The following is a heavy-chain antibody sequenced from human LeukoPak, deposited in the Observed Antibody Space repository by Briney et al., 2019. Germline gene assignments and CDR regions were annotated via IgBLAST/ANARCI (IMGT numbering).Heavy chain of an antibody. D-gene: IGHD4-11*01. J-gene: IGHJ5*01. Sequence: GGSLRLSCAASGFSFNTYTMSWVRQAPGKGLEWVSAISNTGGSTYYADSVKGRFTMSRDNSKNTLYLQMNSLRAEDTAVYYCAKKGVTVIGSNWFDSWGQGTLVTVSS. CDR1: GFSFNTYT. CDR2: ISNTGGST. CDR3: AKKGVTVIGSNWFDS. V-gene: IGHV3-23*01.